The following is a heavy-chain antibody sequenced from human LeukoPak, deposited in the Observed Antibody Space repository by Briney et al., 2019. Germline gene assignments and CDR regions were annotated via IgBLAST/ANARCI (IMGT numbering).Heavy chain of an antibody. V-gene: IGHV4-59*01. CDR1: GGSLSGYY. Sequence: SETLSLTRAVYGGSLSGYYWSWIRQPPGKGLEWIGHIYYSGSTDYNPSLKSRVSISVDTSKNQFSLKVSFVTAADTAVYYCVRVVYGYGYLSWFDPWGQGTLVTVSS. CDR2: IYYSGST. D-gene: IGHD5-18*01. J-gene: IGHJ5*02. CDR3: VRVVYGYGYLSWFDP.